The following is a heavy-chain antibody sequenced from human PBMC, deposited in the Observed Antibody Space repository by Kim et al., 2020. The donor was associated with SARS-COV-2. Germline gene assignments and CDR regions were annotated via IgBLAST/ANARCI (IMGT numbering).Heavy chain of an antibody. V-gene: IGHV7-4-1*02. D-gene: IGHD3-22*01. CDR1: GYTFNNYA. J-gene: IGHJ4*02. CDR2: INTNTGNP. Sequence: ASVKVSCKASGYTFNNYAMNWVRQAPGQGLEWMGWINTNTGNPTYAQGFPGRFVFSVDTAVSTAYLHISSLKAEDTAVYYCARVDSSGGSIDYWGQGTLVSVSS. CDR3: ARVDSSGGSIDY.